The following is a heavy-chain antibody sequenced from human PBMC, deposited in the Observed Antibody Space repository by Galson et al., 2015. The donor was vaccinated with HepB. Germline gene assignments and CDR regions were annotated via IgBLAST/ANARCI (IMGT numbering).Heavy chain of an antibody. Sequence: SLRLSCAASGFTFRNYAMDWVRQAPGKGLEYVSGISGYGGGTHYADSVKGRFIISRDDSKNTLYLQMSSLRGEDTAVYYCVKGDYGDYLSLLGYWGQGTLVTVSS. D-gene: IGHD4-17*01. CDR3: VKGDYGDYLSLLGY. CDR2: ISGYGGGT. V-gene: IGHV3-64D*06. J-gene: IGHJ4*02. CDR1: GFTFRNYA.